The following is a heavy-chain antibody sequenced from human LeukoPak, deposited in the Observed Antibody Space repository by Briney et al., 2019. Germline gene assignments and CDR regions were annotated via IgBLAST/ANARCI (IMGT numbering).Heavy chain of an antibody. V-gene: IGHV3-74*01. CDR2: ISPDGSET. CDR3: ATYNWGSAYDI. Sequence: GGSLRLSCAASGFSFRTSYMYWVRPAPGKGLMWVSRISPDGSETRHADSVQGRLTISRDNAKNTLYLEMTSLRVEDTAVYFCATYNWGSAYDIWGQGTVVTVSS. D-gene: IGHD7-27*01. J-gene: IGHJ3*02. CDR1: GFSFRTSY.